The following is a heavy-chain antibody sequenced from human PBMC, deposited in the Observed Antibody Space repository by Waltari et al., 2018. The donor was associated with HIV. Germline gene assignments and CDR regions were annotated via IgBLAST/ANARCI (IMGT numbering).Heavy chain of an antibody. Sequence: QVQLVESGGGVVQPGGSLRLSCAASGFTFSSYGMHWFRQAPGKGLEWGGFIRYDGSKKYYADSVKGRFTITRDNSKNTLYLLMNSLRAEDTAVYYGAKLGEMATSPRYYFDYWGQGTLVTVSS. D-gene: IGHD5-12*01. CDR2: IRYDGSKK. CDR1: GFTFSSYG. J-gene: IGHJ4*02. V-gene: IGHV3-30*02. CDR3: AKLGEMATSPRYYFDY.